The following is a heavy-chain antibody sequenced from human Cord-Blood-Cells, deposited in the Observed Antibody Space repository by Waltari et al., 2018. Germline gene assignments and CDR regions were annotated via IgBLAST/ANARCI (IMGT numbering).Heavy chain of an antibody. J-gene: IGHJ4*02. Sequence: LVQPGGSLRLSCAASGFTFSSYSMNWVRQAPGKGLEWVSYISSSSSTIYYADSVKGRFTISRDNAKNSLYLQMNSLRDEDTAVYYCARDLQISVVVITPFDYWGQGTLVTVSS. V-gene: IGHV3-48*02. D-gene: IGHD3-22*01. CDR2: ISSSSSTI. CDR3: ARDLQISVVVITPFDY. CDR1: GFTFSSYS.